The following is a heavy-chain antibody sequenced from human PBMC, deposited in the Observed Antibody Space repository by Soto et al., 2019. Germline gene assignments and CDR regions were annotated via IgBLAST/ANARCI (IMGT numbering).Heavy chain of an antibody. CDR2: IYYSGST. J-gene: IGHJ4*02. CDR1: GGSISSYY. Sequence: SETLSLTCTVSGGSISSYYWSWIRQPPGKGLEWIGYIYYSGSTNYNPSLKSRVTISVDTSKNQFSLKLSSVTAADTAVYYCARHNEGIAVAYFDYLGQGTLVTVSS. D-gene: IGHD6-19*01. CDR3: ARHNEGIAVAYFDY. V-gene: IGHV4-59*08.